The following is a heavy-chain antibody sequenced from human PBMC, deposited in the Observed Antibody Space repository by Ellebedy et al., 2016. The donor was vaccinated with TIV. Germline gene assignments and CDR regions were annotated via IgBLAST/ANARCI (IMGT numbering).Heavy chain of an antibody. Sequence: GESLKISCTVSGFTFANYEMNCVRQAPGKVLAWVSYISSSGTIIYYPDSVKGRFTISRDNAKNSLYLQMSSLRAEDTAIYYCARDYMSTVDAFDLWGQGTMVTVSS. CDR3: ARDYMSTVDAFDL. V-gene: IGHV3-48*03. D-gene: IGHD5/OR15-5a*01. CDR1: GFTFANYE. CDR2: ISSSGTII. J-gene: IGHJ3*01.